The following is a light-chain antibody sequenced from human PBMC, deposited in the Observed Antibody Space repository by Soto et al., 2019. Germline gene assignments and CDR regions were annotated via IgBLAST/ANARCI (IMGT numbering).Light chain of an antibody. CDR2: GVR. Sequence: QSALTQPTSVSGSPGQSIAISGTGNPNDIGAYDYVSWYHQHTRTAPRLLIHGVRNRPPGISSRFAVSKSGLAASLTISGLQAEDEADYSCRSLTTSRLDVFGPGTNLTVL. V-gene: IGLV2-14*01. CDR1: PNDIGAYDY. CDR3: RSLTTSRLDV. J-gene: IGLJ1*01.